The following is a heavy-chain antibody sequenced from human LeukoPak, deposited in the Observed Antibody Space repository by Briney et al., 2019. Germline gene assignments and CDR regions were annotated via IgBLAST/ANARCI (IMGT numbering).Heavy chain of an antibody. J-gene: IGHJ1*01. CDR3: ARDHYYSGSYYDRYFQH. CDR1: GYTFTSYG. CDR2: ISAYNGNT. V-gene: IGHV1-18*01. Sequence: ASVKVSCKSSGYTFTSYGIIWVRQAPGQGLEWMGWISAYNGNTNYAQKLQGRVTMTTDTSTSTAYMELRSLRSDDTAVYYCARDHYYSGSYYDRYFQHWGQGTLVTVSS. D-gene: IGHD1-26*01.